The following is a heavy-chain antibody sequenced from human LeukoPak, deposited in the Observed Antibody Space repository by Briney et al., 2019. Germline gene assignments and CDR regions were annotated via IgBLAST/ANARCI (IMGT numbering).Heavy chain of an antibody. D-gene: IGHD1-26*01. CDR2: IRYDGSNK. Sequence: GGSLRLSCAASGFTFSSYGMHWVRQAPGKGLEWVAFIRYDGSNKYYADSVKGRFTISRDNSKNTLYLQMNSLRAEDTAVYYCATTSSFKRGATRDVWGQGTTVTVSS. J-gene: IGHJ6*02. V-gene: IGHV3-30*02. CDR1: GFTFSSYG. CDR3: ATTSSFKRGATRDV.